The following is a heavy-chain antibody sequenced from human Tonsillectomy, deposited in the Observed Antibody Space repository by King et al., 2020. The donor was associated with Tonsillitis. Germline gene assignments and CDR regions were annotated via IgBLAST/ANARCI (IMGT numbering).Heavy chain of an antibody. D-gene: IGHD3-16*02. V-gene: IGHV4-61*01. Sequence: VQLQESGPGLVKPSETLSLTCTVSGGSVSSSSYYWSWIRQPPGKGLEWIGYISYSGSTNYNPSLKSRVTISVDKSKNQFSLKLTSVTAADTALYYCGPTRQGLPAQDDSVWGSYRYTGWFDPWGQGTLVTVSS. CDR3: GPTRQGLPAQDDSVWGSYRYTGWFDP. J-gene: IGHJ5*02. CDR2: ISYSGST. CDR1: GGSVSSSSYY.